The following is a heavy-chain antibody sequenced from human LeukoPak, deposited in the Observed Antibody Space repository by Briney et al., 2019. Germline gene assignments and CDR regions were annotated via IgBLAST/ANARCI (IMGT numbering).Heavy chain of an antibody. D-gene: IGHD5-12*01. CDR3: ARGNSGYDYGLGY. J-gene: IGHJ4*02. CDR1: GGTFSSYA. Sequence: SVKVSCKASGGTFSSYAISWVRQAPGQGLEWMGGIIPILGTANYAQKFQGRVTITADESTSTAYMELSSLRSEDTAVYYCARGNSGYDYGLGYWGQGTLVTVSS. CDR2: IIPILGTA. V-gene: IGHV1-69*13.